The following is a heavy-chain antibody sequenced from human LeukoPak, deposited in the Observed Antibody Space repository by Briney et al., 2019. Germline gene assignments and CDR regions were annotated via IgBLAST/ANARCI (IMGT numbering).Heavy chain of an antibody. CDR1: GFTFSSYW. CDR3: ARDYGRSRDYGMDV. Sequence: GGSLRLSCAASGFTFSSYWMSWVRQAPGKGLEWVANIKQDGSEKYYVDSVKGRFTISRDNAKNSLYLQMNSLRAEDTAVYYCARDYGRSRDYGMDVWGQGTTVTVSS. CDR2: IKQDGSEK. D-gene: IGHD3-10*01. J-gene: IGHJ6*02. V-gene: IGHV3-7*03.